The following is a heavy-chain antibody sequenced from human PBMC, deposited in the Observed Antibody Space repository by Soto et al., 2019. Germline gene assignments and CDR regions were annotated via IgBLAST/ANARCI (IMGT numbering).Heavy chain of an antibody. CDR2: IYYLGRT. CDR3: ARDPVGATQFDY. J-gene: IGHJ4*02. V-gene: IGHV4-59*01. Sequence: PSETLSLTCTVDSISTYYWNWIRQPPGKGLEWIGYIYYLGRTNYNSSLRSRVTMSIDTSKNQFSLTLSSVTAADTAIYFCARDPVGATQFDYWGQGSPVTVSS. D-gene: IGHD1-26*01. CDR1: DSISTYY.